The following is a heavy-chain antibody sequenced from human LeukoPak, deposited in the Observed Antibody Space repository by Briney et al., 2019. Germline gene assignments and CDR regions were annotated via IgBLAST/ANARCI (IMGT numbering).Heavy chain of an antibody. Sequence: GGSLRLSCAASGFTFSSYAMCWVRQAPGKGLEWVSAISGSGGSTYYADSVKGRFTISRDNSKNTLYLQMNSLRAEDTAVYYCARDPGIVGATTGDDYFDYWGQGTLVTVSS. D-gene: IGHD1-26*01. J-gene: IGHJ4*02. CDR3: ARDPGIVGATTGDDYFDY. CDR2: ISGSGGST. V-gene: IGHV3-23*01. CDR1: GFTFSSYA.